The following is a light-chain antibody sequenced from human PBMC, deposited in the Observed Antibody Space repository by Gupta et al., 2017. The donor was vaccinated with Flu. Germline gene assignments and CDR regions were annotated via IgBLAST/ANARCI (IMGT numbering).Light chain of an antibody. CDR2: KTS. J-gene: IGKJ1*01. CDR3: QQYNSYTGT. Sequence: GDRVTITCRASQSITGWLAWYQQKPGKAPKLLIYKTSNLEGGVPSRFSGSGSGTEFTLTINSLQPDDFATYYCQQYNSYTGTFGQGTKVEIK. CDR1: QSITGW. V-gene: IGKV1-5*03.